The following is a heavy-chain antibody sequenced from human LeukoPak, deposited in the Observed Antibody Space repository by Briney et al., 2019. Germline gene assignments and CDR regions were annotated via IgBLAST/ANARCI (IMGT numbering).Heavy chain of an antibody. Sequence: GESLKISCKGSGYSFPSYWIGWVRQMPGKGLERKGIIYPGDSDTRYSPSFQGQVTISADKSISTAYLQWSSLKASDTAMYYCARHCSSSSSNWFDPWGQGTLVTVSS. CDR1: GYSFPSYW. CDR2: IYPGDSDT. J-gene: IGHJ5*02. D-gene: IGHD6-13*01. V-gene: IGHV5-51*01. CDR3: ARHCSSSSSNWFDP.